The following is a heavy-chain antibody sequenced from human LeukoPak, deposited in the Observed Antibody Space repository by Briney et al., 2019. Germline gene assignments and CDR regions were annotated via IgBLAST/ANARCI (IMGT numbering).Heavy chain of an antibody. D-gene: IGHD3-22*01. V-gene: IGHV3-30*03. CDR1: GFTFSSYG. Sequence: GGSLRLSCAASGFTFSSYGMHWVRQAPGKGLEWVAVISYDGSNKYYADSVKGRFTISRDNSKNTLYLQMNSLRAEDTAVYYCASLRYDSSGYYYLGDAFDIWGQGTMVTVSS. CDR3: ASLRYDSSGYYYLGDAFDI. J-gene: IGHJ3*02. CDR2: ISYDGSNK.